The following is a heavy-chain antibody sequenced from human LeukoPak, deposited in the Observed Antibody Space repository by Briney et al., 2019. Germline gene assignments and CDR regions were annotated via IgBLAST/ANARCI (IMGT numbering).Heavy chain of an antibody. V-gene: IGHV1-69*13. CDR3: ARGLVALRFLEWHH. CDR2: IIPIFGTA. Sequence: ASVKVSCKACGGTFSSYAISWVRQAPGQGLEWMGGIIPIFGTANYAQKFQGRVTITADESTSTAYMELSRLRSEDTAVYYCARGLVALRFLEWHHWGQGTLVTVSS. J-gene: IGHJ5*02. CDR1: GGTFSSYA. D-gene: IGHD3-3*01.